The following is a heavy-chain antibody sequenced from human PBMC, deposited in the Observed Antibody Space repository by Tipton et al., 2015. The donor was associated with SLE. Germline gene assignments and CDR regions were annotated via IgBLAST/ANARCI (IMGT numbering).Heavy chain of an antibody. D-gene: IGHD6-6*01. V-gene: IGHV3-23*01. CDR3: TIEYSSSDAFDF. CDR2: VSSSGVNT. J-gene: IGHJ4*02. CDR1: GFTFSSYA. Sequence: SLRLSCAASGFTFSSYAMNWVRQAPGKGLEWVSTVSSSGVNTYYADSVKGRFTISRDNAKNSLYLQMNSLRAEDTALYYCTIEYSSSDAFDFWGQGTLVTVSS.